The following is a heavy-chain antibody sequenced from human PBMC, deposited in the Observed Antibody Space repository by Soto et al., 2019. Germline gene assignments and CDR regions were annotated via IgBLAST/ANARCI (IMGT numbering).Heavy chain of an antibody. J-gene: IGHJ3*02. Sequence: EQLQESGPGLVKPSQTLSLTCTVSGGSISSGDYYWSWIRQPPGKGLEWIGYIYYSGSTYYNPSLKSRVTISVDTSKNQFSLKLSSVTAADTAVYYCAGESSIAARPRLGDAFDIWGQGTMVTVSS. D-gene: IGHD6-6*01. CDR1: GGSISSGDYY. CDR2: IYYSGST. CDR3: AGESSIAARPRLGDAFDI. V-gene: IGHV4-30-4*01.